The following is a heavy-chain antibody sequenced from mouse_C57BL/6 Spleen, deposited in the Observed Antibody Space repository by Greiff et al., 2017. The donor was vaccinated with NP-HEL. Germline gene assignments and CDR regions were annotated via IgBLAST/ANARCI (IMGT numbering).Heavy chain of an antibody. CDR2: IDPSDSYT. CDR3: ASGGSNYEGWCAY. Sequence: QVQLKQPGAELVMPGASVKLSCKASGYTFTSYWMHWVKQRPGQGLEWIGEIDPSDSYTNYNQKFKGKSTLTVDKSSSTAYMQLSSLTSEDSAVYYCASGGSNYEGWCAYWGEGTLVTVSA. D-gene: IGHD2-5*01. CDR1: GYTFTSYW. J-gene: IGHJ3*01. V-gene: IGHV1-69*01.